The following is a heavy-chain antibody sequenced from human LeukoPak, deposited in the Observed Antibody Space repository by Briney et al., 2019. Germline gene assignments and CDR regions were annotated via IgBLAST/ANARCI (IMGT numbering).Heavy chain of an antibody. J-gene: IGHJ4*02. D-gene: IGHD2-2*01. CDR2: INPNSGDT. CDR1: GYTFTGYH. CDR3: ARDYCSSTSCLFDY. Sequence: SVKVSCKASGYTFTGYHMHWVRQAPGQGLEWMGRINPNSGDTNYAQKFQGRVAMTRDTSISTAFMELTRLRSDDTAVYYCARDYCSSTSCLFDYWGQGTLVAVSS. V-gene: IGHV1-2*06.